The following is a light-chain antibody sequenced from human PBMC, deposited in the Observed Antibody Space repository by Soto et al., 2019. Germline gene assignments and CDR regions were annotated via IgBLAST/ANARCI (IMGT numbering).Light chain of an antibody. CDR1: QSISSW. CDR3: QQYNFWPET. V-gene: IGKV1-5*03. Sequence: DIQMTQSPSTLSASVGDRVTITCRASQSISSWLAWYQQKPGKAPKLLIYKASSLESGVPSRFSGSGSGTEFTLTISSLQSEDFALYYCQQYNFWPETFGQGTKVDIK. J-gene: IGKJ1*01. CDR2: KAS.